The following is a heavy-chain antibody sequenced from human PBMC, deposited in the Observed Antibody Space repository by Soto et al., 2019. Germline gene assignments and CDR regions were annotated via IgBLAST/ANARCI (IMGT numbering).Heavy chain of an antibody. V-gene: IGHV4-39*01. Sequence: SETLSLTCTVSGGSISSSSYYWGWIRQPPGKGLEWIGSIYYSGSTYYNPSLKSRVTISVDTSKNQFSLKLSSVTAAGTAVYYCARQFRDYGGTSRDNWFDPWGQGTLVTV. J-gene: IGHJ5*02. CDR3: ARQFRDYGGTSRDNWFDP. CDR1: GGSISSSSYY. D-gene: IGHD4-17*01. CDR2: IYYSGST.